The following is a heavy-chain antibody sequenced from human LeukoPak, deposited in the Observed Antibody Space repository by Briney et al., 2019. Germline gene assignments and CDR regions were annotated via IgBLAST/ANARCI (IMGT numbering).Heavy chain of an antibody. CDR2: VNHSGNT. CDR1: GGSFSGHY. J-gene: IGHJ6*03. V-gene: IGHV4-34*01. CDR3: ASRGGYKFRFTDYYYYMDV. Sequence: SETLSLTCAVYGGSFSGHYWSWIRQPPGKGLEWVGEVNHSGNTNYNPSLKSRVTISVDTSKNQFSLKLSSVTAADTAVYYCASRGGYKFRFTDYYYYMDVWGNGTTVTVSS. D-gene: IGHD5-24*01.